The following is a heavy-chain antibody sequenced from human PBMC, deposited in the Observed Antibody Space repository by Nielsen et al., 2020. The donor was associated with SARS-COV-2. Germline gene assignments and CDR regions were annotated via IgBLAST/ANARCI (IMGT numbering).Heavy chain of an antibody. CDR2: IWPGDSRT. D-gene: IGHD2-21*01. CDR1: GFSFNDFW. V-gene: IGHV5-51*01. Sequence: KVSCKGIGFSFNDFWIAWVRQRPGKGLEWMGIIWPGDSRTRYSPSLEGHVTVSVDKSTRTAYLRWSSLEASDTATYYCATRLHDSFDMWGQGTTVTVSS. CDR3: ATRLHDSFDM. J-gene: IGHJ3*02.